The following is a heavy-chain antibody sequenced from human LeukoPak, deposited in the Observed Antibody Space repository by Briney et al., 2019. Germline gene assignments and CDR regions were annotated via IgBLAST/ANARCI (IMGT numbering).Heavy chain of an antibody. Sequence: GESLKISCKGSGYSFPNYWIGWVRQMPGKGLEWMGIIYPGDSDTRYSPPFQDQVTISVDKSISTAYLQWSSLKASDTAMYYCARGPYAYTSSATLGSYNWFDPWGQGSLVTVSS. D-gene: IGHD2-2*02. V-gene: IGHV5-51*01. CDR2: IYPGDSDT. CDR1: GYSFPNYW. J-gene: IGHJ5*02. CDR3: ARGPYAYTSSATLGSYNWFDP.